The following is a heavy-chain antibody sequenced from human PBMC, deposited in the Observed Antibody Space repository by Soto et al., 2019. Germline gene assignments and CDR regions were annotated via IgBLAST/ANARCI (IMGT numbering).Heavy chain of an antibody. D-gene: IGHD4-4*01. V-gene: IGHV4-59*12. CDR1: GGSISSDC. CDR2: ICYSGSA. Sequence: QVRLQESGPGLVKPSETLSLTCTVSGGSISSDCWSWIRQPPGKGLEWIGYICYSGSANYNSSLKRRVTILGGESRKQFSLKLTSMTAADTAVYSCGTYRDGLVLYWGQGTLVTVSS. J-gene: IGHJ4*02. CDR3: GTYRDGLVLY.